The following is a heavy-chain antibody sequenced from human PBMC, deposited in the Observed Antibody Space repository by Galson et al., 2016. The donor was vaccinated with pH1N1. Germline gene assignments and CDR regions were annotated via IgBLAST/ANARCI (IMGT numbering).Heavy chain of an antibody. V-gene: IGHV1-46*04. CDR3: ARDPSYCGGDCYLGGAFDI. D-gene: IGHD2-21*02. CDR2: ITPTDGST. J-gene: IGHJ3*02. Sequence: SVKVSCKASGYSFTRYYVHWVRQAPGQGLEWMGIITPTDGSTRYAQKLQGRVAMTRDTSTSTVYMELSSPRSEDRAVYYCARDPSYCGGDCYLGGAFDIWGQGTMVTVSS. CDR1: GYSFTRYY.